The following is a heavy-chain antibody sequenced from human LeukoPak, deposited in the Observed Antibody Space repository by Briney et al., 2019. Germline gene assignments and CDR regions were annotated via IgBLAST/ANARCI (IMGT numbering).Heavy chain of an antibody. CDR1: GGSISSYY. V-gene: IGHV4-59*01. CDR2: IYYSGST. Sequence: SETLSLTCTVSGGSISSYYWSWIRQPPGKGLEWIGYIYYSGSTNYKPSLKSRVTISVDTSKNQFSLRLNSVAAADTAAYYCARGGYYGSGNDFRFDPWGEETLVTVSS. CDR3: ARGGYYGSGNDFRFDP. D-gene: IGHD3-10*01. J-gene: IGHJ5*02.